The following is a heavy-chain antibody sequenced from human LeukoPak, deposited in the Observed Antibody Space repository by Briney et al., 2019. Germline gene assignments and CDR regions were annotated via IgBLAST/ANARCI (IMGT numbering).Heavy chain of an antibody. V-gene: IGHV3-7*01. Sequence: PGGSVRLSCAASGFTFSFYWMSWVRQAPGKGLEWVANITQDGSDKYYVDSVKGRFIISRDNSKNSLYLQMNSLRAEDTAFYFCARHSNKYDYDSSGHYRSFDYWGQGTLVSVSS. J-gene: IGHJ4*02. D-gene: IGHD3-22*01. CDR1: GFTFSFYW. CDR3: ARHSNKYDYDSSGHYRSFDY. CDR2: ITQDGSDK.